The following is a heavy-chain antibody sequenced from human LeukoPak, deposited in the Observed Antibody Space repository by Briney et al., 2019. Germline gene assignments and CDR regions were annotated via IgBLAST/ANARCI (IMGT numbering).Heavy chain of an antibody. Sequence: ASVKVSCKASGYTFTSNYIHSVRQAPGQGLEWMGMIYPRDGSTSYAQKFQGRVTVTRDTSTSTVHMELSGLRSEDTAVYYCARDQGGFDYWGQGTQVTVSS. J-gene: IGHJ4*02. V-gene: IGHV1-46*01. CDR2: IYPRDGST. CDR1: GYTFTSNY. CDR3: ARDQGGFDY.